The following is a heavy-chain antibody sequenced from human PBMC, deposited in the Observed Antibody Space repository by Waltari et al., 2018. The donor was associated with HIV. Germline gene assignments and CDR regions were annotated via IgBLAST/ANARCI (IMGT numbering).Heavy chain of an antibody. CDR3: ARDWRQPRGVYYGMDV. J-gene: IGHJ6*02. Sequence: EVQLVESGGGLVQPGGSLRLSCAASGFTCRGYWMHWVRQAPGKGLVWVSLINSDESRTTYAESVRGRFTISRDNAKNTLFLLMNSLRPEDTAVYYCARDWRQPRGVYYGMDVWGQGTTVTVSS. CDR1: GFTCRGYW. V-gene: IGHV3-74*01. CDR2: INSDESRT. D-gene: IGHD5-18*01.